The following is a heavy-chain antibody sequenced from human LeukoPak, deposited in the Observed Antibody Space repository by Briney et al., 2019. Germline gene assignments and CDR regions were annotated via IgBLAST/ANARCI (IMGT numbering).Heavy chain of an antibody. Sequence: SETLSLTCTVSGGSISSSSYYWGWIRQPPGKGLEWIGSIYYSGSTFYNPSLKSRVTISVDTSKNQFSLKLSSVTAADTAVYYCARVNLGSSWPHFDYWGQGTLVTVSS. J-gene: IGHJ4*02. V-gene: IGHV4-39*07. CDR1: GGSISSSSYY. CDR3: ARVNLGSSWPHFDY. D-gene: IGHD6-13*01. CDR2: IYYSGST.